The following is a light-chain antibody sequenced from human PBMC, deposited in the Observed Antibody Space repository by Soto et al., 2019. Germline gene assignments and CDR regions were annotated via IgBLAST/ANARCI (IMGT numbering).Light chain of an antibody. Sequence: QSALTHPASVSGSPGQSITISCTGTSSDVGSYNLVSWYQQHPGKAPKLMIYEGSKRPSGVSNRSSGSKSGNTASLTISGLQAEDEADYYCCSYAGSSNVFGTGTKVTVL. CDR3: CSYAGSSNV. J-gene: IGLJ1*01. V-gene: IGLV2-23*03. CDR2: EGS. CDR1: SSDVGSYNL.